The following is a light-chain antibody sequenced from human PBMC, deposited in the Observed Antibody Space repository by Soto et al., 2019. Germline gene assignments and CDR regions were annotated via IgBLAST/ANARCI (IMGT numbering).Light chain of an antibody. J-gene: IGLJ2*01. V-gene: IGLV2-14*03. CDR3: SSYSSSTTHVV. CDR2: DVT. Sequence: QSALTQPASVSGSPGRSVTISCPGTSSAVGDFNYVSWYQHLPGRAPKLIIYDVTNRPSGISYRFSASKSGRTASLTISGLQAEDEADYYCSSYSSSTTHVVFGGGTKLTVL. CDR1: SSAVGDFNY.